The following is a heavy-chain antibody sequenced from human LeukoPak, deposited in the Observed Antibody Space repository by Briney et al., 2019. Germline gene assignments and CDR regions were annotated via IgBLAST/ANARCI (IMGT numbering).Heavy chain of an antibody. D-gene: IGHD4-23*01. CDR1: GGSVSNSNDC. CDR3: ARPLDCNYGGTAFDI. V-gene: IGHV4-39*01. J-gene: IGHJ3*02. CDR2: IDYSGSP. Sequence: PSETLSLTCTVSGGSVSNSNDCWGWIRQPPGKQLEWIGSIDYSGSPLYNPSLKSRVTISVDTSKNQFSLKLSSVTAADTAVYYCARPLDCNYGGTAFDIWGQGKMVTVSS.